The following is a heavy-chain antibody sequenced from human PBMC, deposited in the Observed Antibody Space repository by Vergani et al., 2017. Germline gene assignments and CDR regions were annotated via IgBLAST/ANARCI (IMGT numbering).Heavy chain of an antibody. V-gene: IGHV1-2*02. CDR2: INPNSGGT. D-gene: IGHD5-12*01. CDR1: GYTFTGYY. Sequence: QVQLVQSGAEVKKPGASVKVSCKASGYTFTGYYMHWVRQAPGQGLEWMGWINPNSGGTKYAQKFQGRVTMTRDTSISTAYMELSRLRSDDTAVYYCARDRGSGYDCWFDPWGQGTLVTVSS. J-gene: IGHJ5*02. CDR3: ARDRGSGYDCWFDP.